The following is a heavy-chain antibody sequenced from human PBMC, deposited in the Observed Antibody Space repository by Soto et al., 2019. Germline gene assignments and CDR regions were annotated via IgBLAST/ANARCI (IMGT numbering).Heavy chain of an antibody. V-gene: IGHV1-18*04. CDR3: ARIGLVVAATQGY. CDR1: GYTFTSYG. CDR2: FSAYNVKT. Sequence: QVQLVQSGAEVKKPGASVKVSCKASGYTFTSYGISWVRQAPGQGLEWIGWFSAYNVKTHYAQKLQGRVTMTTDTSRVTAYMELRSLRYDDTAVYYCARIGLVVAATQGYWSQGTMVTVS. D-gene: IGHD2-15*01. J-gene: IGHJ4*02.